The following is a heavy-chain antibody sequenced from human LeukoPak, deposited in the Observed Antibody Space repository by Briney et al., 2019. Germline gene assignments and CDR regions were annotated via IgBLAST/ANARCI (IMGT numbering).Heavy chain of an antibody. V-gene: IGHV3-74*01. CDR1: GFTFSSYW. D-gene: IGHD2-21*01. CDR2: IDSDGSST. CDR3: SRGGVFHGFDI. J-gene: IGHJ3*02. Sequence: GGSLRLSCAASGFTFSSYWMHWVRQAPGKGLVWVSRIDSDGSSTIYADSVKGRFTISRDNAKNTLYLQMDSLRAEDTAAYYCSRGGVFHGFDIWGQGTMVTVSS.